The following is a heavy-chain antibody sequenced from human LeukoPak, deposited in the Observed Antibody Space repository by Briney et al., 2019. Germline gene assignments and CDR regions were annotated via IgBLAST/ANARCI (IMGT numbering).Heavy chain of an antibody. CDR2: IIPIFGTA. Sequence: VASVKVSCKASGGTFSSYAISWVRQAPGQGLEWMGGIIPIFGTANYAQKFQGRVTITADESTSTAYMELSSLRSDDTAMYYCARDRMDTGTYFDYWGQGTLVTVSS. V-gene: IGHV1-69*13. CDR3: ARDRMDTGTYFDY. D-gene: IGHD5-18*01. CDR1: GGTFSSYA. J-gene: IGHJ4*02.